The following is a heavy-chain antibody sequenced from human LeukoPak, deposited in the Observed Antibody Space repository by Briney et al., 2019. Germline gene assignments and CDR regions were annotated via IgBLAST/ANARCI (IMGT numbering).Heavy chain of an antibody. CDR1: GGSLSNYC. Sequence: SETLSLTCTASGGSLSNYCWNWMRQSPGKGLEWIGYTCDSANTYYNPSLKSRVTISVDMSKNQFSLKLTSATAADTALYYCARWHDSGRYFDYWGRGTSVTVSS. V-gene: IGHV4-59*01. J-gene: IGHJ4*02. D-gene: IGHD6-19*01. CDR3: ARWHDSGRYFDY. CDR2: TCDSANT.